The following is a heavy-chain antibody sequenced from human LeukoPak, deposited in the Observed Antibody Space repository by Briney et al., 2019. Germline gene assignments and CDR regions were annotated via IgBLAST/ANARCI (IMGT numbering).Heavy chain of an antibody. CDR1: GFTFSSYS. V-gene: IGHV3-48*01. J-gene: IGHJ6*03. CDR3: ARDATGSSGYYYYYYMDV. D-gene: IGHD3-22*01. Sequence: GGSLRLSCAASGFTFSSYSMNWVRQAPGKGLEWVSYISSSSTIYYADSVKGRFTISRDNAKNSLYLQMNSLRAEDTAVYYCARDATGSSGYYYYYYMDVWGKGTTVTVSS. CDR2: ISSSSTI.